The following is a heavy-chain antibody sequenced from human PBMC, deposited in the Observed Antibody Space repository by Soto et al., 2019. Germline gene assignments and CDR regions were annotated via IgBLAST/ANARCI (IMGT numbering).Heavy chain of an antibody. CDR3: AKDRAVTASIYYFDY. CDR1: GFTFSSYG. CDR2: ISYDGSNK. V-gene: IGHV3-30*18. Sequence: GGSLRLSCAASGFTFSSYGMHWVRQAPGKGLEWVAVISYDGSNKYYADSVKGRFTISRDNSKNTLYLQMNSLRAEDTAVYYCAKDRAVTASIYYFDYWGQGTLVTVPQ. D-gene: IGHD2-21*02. J-gene: IGHJ4*02.